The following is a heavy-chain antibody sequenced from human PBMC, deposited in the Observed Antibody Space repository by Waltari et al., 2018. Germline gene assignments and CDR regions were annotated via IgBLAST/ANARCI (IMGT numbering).Heavy chain of an antibody. CDR1: GFTFSRYA. D-gene: IGHD2-15*01. CDR2: ISGSGGST. V-gene: IGHV3-23*01. Sequence: EVQLLESGGGLVQPGGSLRLSFAASGFTFSRYAMSLVRQAPGRGLEWVSAISGSGGSTYYADSVKGRFTISRDNSKNTLYLQMNSLRAEDTAVYYCAKEDIVVVVAATRLFDYWGQGTLVTVSS. J-gene: IGHJ4*02. CDR3: AKEDIVVVVAATRLFDY.